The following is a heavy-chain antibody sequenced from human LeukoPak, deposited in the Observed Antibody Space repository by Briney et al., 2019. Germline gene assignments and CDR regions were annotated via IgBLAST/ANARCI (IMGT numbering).Heavy chain of an antibody. D-gene: IGHD2-15*01. J-gene: IGHJ4*02. CDR2: IRFDGSDK. CDR1: GFTFSSYS. Sequence: GGSLRLSCAASGFTFSSYSMNWVRQAPGKGLEWVAFIRFDGSDKYYADSVKGRFTISRDNSKNTLSLQMNSLRPEDTAVYYCAKDSGCSGGSCYSEGYFDYWGQGTLVTVSS. V-gene: IGHV3-30*02. CDR3: AKDSGCSGGSCYSEGYFDY.